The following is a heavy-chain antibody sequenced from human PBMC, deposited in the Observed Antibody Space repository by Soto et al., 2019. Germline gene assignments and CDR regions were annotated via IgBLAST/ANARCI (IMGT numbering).Heavy chain of an antibody. Sequence: GGSLRLACAASGFTFSSYGMHWVRQAPGKGVEWVAVISSDGSNKYYADSVKGRFTISRDNLKNTLHLHTNSLRVEDTAVYYCAKDRGGEFSSSRYFDYWGQVTLVTASS. CDR2: ISSDGSNK. J-gene: IGHJ4*02. CDR3: AKDRGGEFSSSRYFDY. D-gene: IGHD3-16*01. V-gene: IGHV3-30*18. CDR1: GFTFSSYG.